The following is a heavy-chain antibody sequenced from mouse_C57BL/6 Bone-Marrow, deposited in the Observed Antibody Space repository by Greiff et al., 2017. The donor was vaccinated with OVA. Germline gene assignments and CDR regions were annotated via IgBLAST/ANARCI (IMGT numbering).Heavy chain of an antibody. D-gene: IGHD4-1*01. J-gene: IGHJ3*01. CDR2: IYPGSVNT. CDR3: ASGSFAY. Sequence: VQLQQSGAELVRPGASVKLSCKASGYTFTDYYIPFVPPLPFPFLAWIARIYPGSVNTYYNEKFKGKATLTAEKSSSTAYMQLSSLTSEDSAVYFCASGSFAYWGQGTLVTVSA. V-gene: IGHV1-76*01. CDR1: GYTFTDYY.